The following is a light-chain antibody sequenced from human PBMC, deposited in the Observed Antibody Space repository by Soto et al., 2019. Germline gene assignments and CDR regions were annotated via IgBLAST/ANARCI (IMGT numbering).Light chain of an antibody. CDR2: AVT. V-gene: IGLV2-8*01. J-gene: IGLJ2*01. Sequence: QSALTQPPSASGSPGQSVTISCTGTSSDVGGYDYVSWYQQHPGKAPKLMIYAVTKRPSGVPDRFSGSKSGNTASLTVSGHQAEDEADYYCSSYAGSNNHVVFGGGTKLTVL. CDR3: SSYAGSNNHVV. CDR1: SSDVGGYDY.